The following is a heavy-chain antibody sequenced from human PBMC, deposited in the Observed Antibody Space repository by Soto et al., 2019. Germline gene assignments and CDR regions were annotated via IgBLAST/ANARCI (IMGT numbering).Heavy chain of an antibody. CDR3: AREEGSYSPNAFEL. J-gene: IGHJ3*01. D-gene: IGHD3-10*01. CDR1: GFTVGSHY. V-gene: IGHV3-66*01. CDR2: IYSGGGAT. Sequence: PGGSLRLSCAASGFTVGSHYMNWVRQAPGKALEWVSVIYSGGGATFYADSVKGRFTISRDNSENSLFLQMNSLRPEDTVIYYCAREEGSYSPNAFELWGQGTMVTVSS.